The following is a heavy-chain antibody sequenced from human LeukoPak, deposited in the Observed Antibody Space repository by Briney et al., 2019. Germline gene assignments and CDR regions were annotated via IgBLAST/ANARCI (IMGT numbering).Heavy chain of an antibody. V-gene: IGHV3-30*18. CDR1: GFTFSSYG. CDR2: ISYDGSNK. Sequence: QSGGSLRLSCAASGFTFSSYGMHCVREAPGKGLEWVAVISYDGSNKYYADCVKGRFTISRDNSKNTLYLQMNSLRAEDRAVYYCAKDGSRYYYDSSGYPPCFDYWGQGTLVSVSS. CDR3: AKDGSRYYYDSSGYPPCFDY. J-gene: IGHJ4*02. D-gene: IGHD3-22*01.